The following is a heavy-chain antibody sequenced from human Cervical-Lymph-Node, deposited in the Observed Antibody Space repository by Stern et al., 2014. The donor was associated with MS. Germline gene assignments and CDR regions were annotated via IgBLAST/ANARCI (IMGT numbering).Heavy chain of an antibody. Sequence: MQLVESGSELKKPGASVKVSCTGHGYRFTSYGMNWVRQAPGQGLEWMGRINTNTGNPTYAQDFTGRFVFSLDTSVSTAYLEITSLKAEDTAVYYWLSDYNWGQGTLVTVSS. V-gene: IGHV7-4-1*02. CDR1: GYRFTSYG. CDR3: LSDYN. J-gene: IGHJ4*02. D-gene: IGHD5-24*01. CDR2: INTNTGNP.